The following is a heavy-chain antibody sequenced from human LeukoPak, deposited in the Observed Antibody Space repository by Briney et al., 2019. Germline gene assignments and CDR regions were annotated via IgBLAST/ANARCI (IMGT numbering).Heavy chain of an antibody. J-gene: IGHJ3*01. CDR3: VRGWGSNVYASAFDV. CDR2: IWHDGSHK. V-gene: IGHV3-33*08. CDR1: GFTFSTYG. D-gene: IGHD3-16*01. Sequence: GGSLRLSCAASGFTFSTYGMHWVCQAPGKGLEWVTVIWHDGSHKDYADSVKGRFTISRDNSKNTLYLQMNDLRAEDTAVYFCVRGWGSNVYASAFDVWGQGTMVTVSS.